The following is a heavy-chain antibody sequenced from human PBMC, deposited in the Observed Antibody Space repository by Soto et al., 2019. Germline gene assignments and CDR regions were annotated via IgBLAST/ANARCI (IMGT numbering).Heavy chain of an antibody. V-gene: IGHV4-31*03. CDR1: GGSISSGGYY. CDR3: AREKKRSHYYDSRGYYDYGMDV. J-gene: IGHJ6*02. Sequence: SETLSLTCTVSGGSISSGGYYWSWIRQHPGKGLEWIGYIYYSGSTYYNPSLKSRVTISVDTSKNQFSLKLSSVTAADTAVYYCAREKKRSHYYDSRGYYDYGMDVWGQGTTVTVYS. CDR2: IYYSGST. D-gene: IGHD3-22*01.